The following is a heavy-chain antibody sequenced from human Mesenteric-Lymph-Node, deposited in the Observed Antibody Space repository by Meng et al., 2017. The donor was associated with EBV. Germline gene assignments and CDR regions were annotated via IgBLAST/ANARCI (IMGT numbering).Heavy chain of an antibody. CDR2: TYYRSKWYN. V-gene: IGHV6-1*02. J-gene: IGHJ4*02. CDR3: ASSRPLAGNWNYHY. CDR1: XDSVSSNSAA. D-gene: IGHD1-7*01. Sequence: QVQLQQSGPGLVKPSHTLSLTCAXXXDSVSSNSAAWNWIRQSPSRGLEWLGRTYYRSKWYNDYAVSVKSRITINPDTSKNQFSLQLNSVTPEDTAVYYCASSRPLAGNWNYHYWGQGTLVTVSS.